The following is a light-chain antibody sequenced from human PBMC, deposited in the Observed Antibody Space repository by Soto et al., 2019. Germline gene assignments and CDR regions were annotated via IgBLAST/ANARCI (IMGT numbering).Light chain of an antibody. CDR1: QSVSSY. CDR3: QQHYGTPYT. V-gene: IGKV3-11*01. Sequence: EIVLTQSPATLSLSPGERATLSCRASQSVSSYLAWYQQKPGQAPRLLIYDASNRATGIPARFSGSGSGTDFTLTISSLEPEDFAVYYCQQHYGTPYTFGQGTRLEVK. J-gene: IGKJ2*01. CDR2: DAS.